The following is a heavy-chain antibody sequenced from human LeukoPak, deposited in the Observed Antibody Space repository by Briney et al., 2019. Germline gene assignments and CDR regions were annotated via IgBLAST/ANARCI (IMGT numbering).Heavy chain of an antibody. V-gene: IGHV4-39*07. D-gene: IGHD1-14*01. CDR3: ARDRLDHRHPGPNRYMDL. J-gene: IGHJ6*03. CDR2: IYYSERT. CDR1: GGSISSSTYY. Sequence: SETLSLTCTVSGGSISSSTYYWGWIRQPPGKGLEWIGTIYYSERTYYNPSLKSRVTISVDTSKNQFSLKLSSVTPADTAVYYCARDRLDHRHPGPNRYMDLGGKGTTVTVSS.